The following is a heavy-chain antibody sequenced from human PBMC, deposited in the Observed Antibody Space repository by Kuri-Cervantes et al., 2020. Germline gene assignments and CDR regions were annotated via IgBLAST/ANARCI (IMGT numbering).Heavy chain of an antibody. J-gene: IGHJ5*02. CDR1: GYTFTSYD. D-gene: IGHD1-14*01. CDR2: MNPNSGNT. V-gene: IGHV1-8*01. CDR3: ARGRNGDTTSPP. Sequence: ASVKVSCKASGYTFTSYDISWVRQATGQGLEWLGWMNPNSGNTGYAQKFQGRVTMTRNTSISTAYMELSSLRSEDTAVYYCARGRNGDTTSPPWGQGTLVTVSS.